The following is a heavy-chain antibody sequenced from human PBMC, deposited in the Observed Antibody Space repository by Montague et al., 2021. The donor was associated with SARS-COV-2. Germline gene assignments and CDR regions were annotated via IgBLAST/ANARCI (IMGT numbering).Heavy chain of an antibody. V-gene: IGHV4-31*03. Sequence: TLSLTCTVSGGSISSGGYYWSWIRQHPGKGLEWIGYIYYSGSTYYNPSLKSRVTISVDTSKNQFSLKLSSATAADTAVYYCASTYGGNLGYYYYYMDVWGKGTTVTVSS. CDR2: IYYSGST. CDR3: ASTYGGNLGYYYYYMDV. CDR1: GGSISSGGYY. D-gene: IGHD4-23*01. J-gene: IGHJ6*03.